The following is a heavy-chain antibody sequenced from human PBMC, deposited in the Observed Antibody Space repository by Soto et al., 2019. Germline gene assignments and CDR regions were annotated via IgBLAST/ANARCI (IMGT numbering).Heavy chain of an antibody. CDR3: ARLGMATKYSSGWYSTSWFDP. CDR2: IYYSGST. V-gene: IGHV4-39*01. D-gene: IGHD6-19*01. Sequence: SETLSLTCTVSGGSISSSSYYWGWIRQPPGKGLEWIGSIYYSGSTYYNPSLKSRVTISVDTSKNQFSLKLSSVTAADTAVYYCARLGMATKYSSGWYSTSWFDPWGQGTLVTVSS. CDR1: GGSISSSSYY. J-gene: IGHJ5*02.